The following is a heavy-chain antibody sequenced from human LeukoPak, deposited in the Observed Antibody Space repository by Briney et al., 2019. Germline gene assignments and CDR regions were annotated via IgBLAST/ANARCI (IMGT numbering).Heavy chain of an antibody. Sequence: PGGSLRLXCAASGFTVSSNYMSWDRQAPGKGLEWVSVIYSGGSTYYADSVKGRFTISRDNSKNTLYLQMNSLRAEDTAVYYCEAWVGSGSARIILDYWGQGTLVTVSS. D-gene: IGHD3-3*01. J-gene: IGHJ4*02. CDR1: GFTVSSNY. CDR2: IYSGGST. V-gene: IGHV3-66*02. CDR3: EAWVGSGSARIILDY.